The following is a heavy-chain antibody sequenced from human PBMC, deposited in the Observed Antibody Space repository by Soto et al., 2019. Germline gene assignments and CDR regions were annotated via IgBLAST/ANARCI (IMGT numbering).Heavy chain of an antibody. CDR1: GFTVSSNY. D-gene: IGHD6-13*01. J-gene: IGHJ4*02. Sequence: EVQLVESGGGLVQPGGSLRLSCAASGFTVSSNYMSWVRQAPGKGLERVSIIYSGGTTYYADSVKGRFTISRDNSKESVYLQMNSLRAEDTSVYYCARAGISQAAAGSLDCCPIDSWGQGTLVTVSS. CDR3: ARAGISQAAAGSLDCCPIDS. V-gene: IGHV3-66*01. CDR2: IYSGGTT.